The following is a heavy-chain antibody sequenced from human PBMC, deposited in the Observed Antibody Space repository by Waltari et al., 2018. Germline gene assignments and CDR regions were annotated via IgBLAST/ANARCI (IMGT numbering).Heavy chain of an antibody. CDR2: LFWDDDK. J-gene: IGHJ4*02. V-gene: IGHV2-5*02. Sequence: QITLKESGPTLVKPTQTLTLTCPFSGLSLIPSGVGVGGLRPPPGKALEWLALLFWDDDKRYSPSLKSRLTITKDTSKNQVVLTMTNMDPVDTATYYCAHSTYYYDSSGYDYWGQGTLVTVSS. D-gene: IGHD3-22*01. CDR1: GLSLIPSGVG. CDR3: AHSTYYYDSSGYDY.